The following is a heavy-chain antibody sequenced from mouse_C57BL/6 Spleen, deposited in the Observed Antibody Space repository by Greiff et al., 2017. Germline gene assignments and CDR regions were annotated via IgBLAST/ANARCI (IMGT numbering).Heavy chain of an antibody. D-gene: IGHD4-1*01. J-gene: IGHJ4*01. Sequence: EVQLQQSGPELVKPGASVKIPCKASGYTFTDYNMDWVKQSPGKSLEWIGDINTNNGGTFYTQKVKGMATLTVDKSSSTVYMELRSLTSEDTAVYYCARSELTSAMDYWGQGTSVTVSS. CDR3: ARSELTSAMDY. CDR1: GYTFTDYN. V-gene: IGHV1-18*01. CDR2: INTNNGGT.